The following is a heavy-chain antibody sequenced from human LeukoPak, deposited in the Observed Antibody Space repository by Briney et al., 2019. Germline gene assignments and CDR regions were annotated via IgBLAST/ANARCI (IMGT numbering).Heavy chain of an antibody. V-gene: IGHV3-13*04. CDR3: AKATVTGYFDY. D-gene: IGHD4-17*01. J-gene: IGHJ4*02. CDR1: GFTFSSYD. CDR2: IGTAGDT. Sequence: GRSLRLSCAASGFTFSSYDMHWVRQATGKGLEWVSAIGTAGDTYYPGSVKGRFTISRENAKNSLYLQMNSLRAGDTAVYYCAKATVTGYFDYWGQGTLVTVSS.